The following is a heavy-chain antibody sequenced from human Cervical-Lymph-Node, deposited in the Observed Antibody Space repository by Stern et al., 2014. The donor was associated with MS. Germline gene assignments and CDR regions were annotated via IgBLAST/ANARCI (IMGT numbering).Heavy chain of an antibody. CDR2: IYTTGNT. Sequence: QVQLQESGPGLVKPSQTLSLTCSVSGGSMRSGTYFWSWMRQPAGKELEWIGHIYTTGNTNYNPSLKSRFPISRDKSKTLSSLRLTSVTAADTAVYYCARALARWLENDYYSYYGMDVWGPGTTVTVSS. D-gene: IGHD5-24*01. V-gene: IGHV4-61*02. CDR1: GGSMRSGTYF. CDR3: ARALARWLENDYYSYYGMDV. J-gene: IGHJ6*02.